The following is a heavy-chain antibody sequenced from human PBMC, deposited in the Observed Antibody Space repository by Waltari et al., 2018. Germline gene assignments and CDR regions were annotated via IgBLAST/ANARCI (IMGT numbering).Heavy chain of an antibody. Sequence: QLQLQESGPGLVKPSETLSLTCTVSGGSISSSSYYWGWIRQPPGKGLEWIGSIYYSGSTYYNPSLKSRVTISVDTSKNQFSLKLSSVTAADTAVYYCARDHLRSGYANTDDAFDIWGQGTMVTVSS. V-gene: IGHV4-39*07. D-gene: IGHD3-3*01. CDR3: ARDHLRSGYANTDDAFDI. CDR1: GGSISSSSYY. J-gene: IGHJ3*02. CDR2: IYYSGST.